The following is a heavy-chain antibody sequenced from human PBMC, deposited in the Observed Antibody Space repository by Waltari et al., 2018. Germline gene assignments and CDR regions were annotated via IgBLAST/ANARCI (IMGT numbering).Heavy chain of an antibody. V-gene: IGHV3-74*01. CDR3: ARTLWFGELWGDAFDI. CDR2: INRYGGST. D-gene: IGHD3-10*01. Sequence: EVQLVESGGGLVQPGGSLRLSCAASGFTFSSYWMHWVRQAPGKGLVWGSGINRYGGSTSDADCVKGRFTIARDNAKNTLYLQMNSLRAEDTAVYYCARTLWFGELWGDAFDIWGQGTMVTVSS. J-gene: IGHJ3*02. CDR1: GFTFSSYW.